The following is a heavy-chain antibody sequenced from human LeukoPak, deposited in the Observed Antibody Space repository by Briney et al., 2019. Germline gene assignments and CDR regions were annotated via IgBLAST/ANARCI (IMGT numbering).Heavy chain of an antibody. Sequence: GGSLRLSCAASGFTFSSYSMNWVRQAPGKGLEWVSSISSSSSYIYYADSVEGRFTISRDNAKNSLYLQMNSLRAEDTAVYYCAREVVIFPDYYYYGMDVWGQGTTVTVSS. V-gene: IGHV3-21*04. CDR2: ISSSSSYI. CDR3: AREVVIFPDYYYYGMDV. D-gene: IGHD3-9*01. CDR1: GFTFSSYS. J-gene: IGHJ6*02.